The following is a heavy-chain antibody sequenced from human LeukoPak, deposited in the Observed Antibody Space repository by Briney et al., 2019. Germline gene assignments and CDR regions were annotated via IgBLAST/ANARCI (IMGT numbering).Heavy chain of an antibody. V-gene: IGHV4-34*01. CDR1: GGSFSGYY. D-gene: IGHD3-22*01. Sequence: SETLSLTCAVYGGSFSGYYWSWIRQPPGKGLEWIGEIDHSGSTNYNPSLKSRVTISVDTSKNQFSLKLSSVTAADTAVYYCARGEPHYYYDSSGYYYPWGQGTLVTVSS. CDR3: ARGEPHYYYDSSGYYYP. CDR2: IDHSGST. J-gene: IGHJ5*02.